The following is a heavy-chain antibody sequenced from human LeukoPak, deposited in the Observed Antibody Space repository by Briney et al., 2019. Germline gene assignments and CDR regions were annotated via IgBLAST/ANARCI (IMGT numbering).Heavy chain of an antibody. CDR2: ISAYNGNT. V-gene: IGHV1-18*01. Sequence: GASVKVSCKASGYTFTSYGISWVRQAPGQGLEWMGWISAYNGNTNYAQKLQGRLTMTEDTSTDTAYMELSSLRSDDTAVYYCATDPVGYCSANGCYSVDYWGQGTLVTVSS. CDR3: ATDPVGYCSANGCYSVDY. J-gene: IGHJ4*02. CDR1: GYTFTSYG. D-gene: IGHD2-15*01.